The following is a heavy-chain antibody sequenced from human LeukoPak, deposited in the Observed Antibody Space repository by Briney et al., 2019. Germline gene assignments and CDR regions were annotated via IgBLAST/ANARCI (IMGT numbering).Heavy chain of an antibody. CDR3: ARGSSSSSDY. CDR1: GYTFTSYV. Sequence: SVKVSCKASGYTFTSYVISWVRQAPGQGLEWMGRIIPILGIANYAQKFQGRVTITADKSTSTAYMELSSLRSEDTAVYYCARGSSSSSDYWGQGTLVTVSS. D-gene: IGHD6-6*01. V-gene: IGHV1-69*04. CDR2: IIPILGIA. J-gene: IGHJ4*02.